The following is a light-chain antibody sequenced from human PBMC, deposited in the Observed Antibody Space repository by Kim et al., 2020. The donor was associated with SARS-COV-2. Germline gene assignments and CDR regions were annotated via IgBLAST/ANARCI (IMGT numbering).Light chain of an antibody. CDR2: GNS. Sequence: VTISCTGSSSNIGAGYDVHWDQQLPGTAPTLLIYGNSNRPAGVPDRFSGAKSGTSASLAITGLQAEDEADYYCQSYDSSLSGSGVFGTGTKVTVL. CDR3: QSYDSSLSGSGV. J-gene: IGLJ1*01. V-gene: IGLV1-40*01. CDR1: SSNIGAGYD.